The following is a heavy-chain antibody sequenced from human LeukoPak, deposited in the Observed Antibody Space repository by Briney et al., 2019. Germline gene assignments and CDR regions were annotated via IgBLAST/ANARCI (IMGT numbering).Heavy chain of an antibody. D-gene: IGHD2-15*01. J-gene: IGHJ5*02. CDR2: IRWSSERI. CDR1: GFTFYEYV. CDR3: AKAVVVAATYNLEGGSFDP. Sequence: GGSLRLSCAASGFTFYEYVMQWGRQARGEGVEWGSGIRWSSERIEYADSVTGRFTISRDKEKNSLYLQMNSLRAEDTALYYCAKAVVVAATYNLEGGSFDPWGQGTLVTVSS. V-gene: IGHV3-9*01.